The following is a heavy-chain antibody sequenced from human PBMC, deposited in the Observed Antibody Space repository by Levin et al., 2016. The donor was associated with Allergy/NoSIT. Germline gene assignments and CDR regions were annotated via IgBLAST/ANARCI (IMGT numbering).Heavy chain of an antibody. CDR3: ARDLDVLVGATDY. Sequence: GGSLRLSCAASGFTFSSYAMSWVRQAPGKGLEWVSTIGDSVANAHYADSVKGRFTISRDSSKNTLYLQMNSLRAEDTAVYYCARDLDVLVGATDYWGQGTLVTVSS. J-gene: IGHJ4*02. CDR1: GFTFSSYA. V-gene: IGHV3-23*01. D-gene: IGHD1-26*01. CDR2: IGDSVANA.